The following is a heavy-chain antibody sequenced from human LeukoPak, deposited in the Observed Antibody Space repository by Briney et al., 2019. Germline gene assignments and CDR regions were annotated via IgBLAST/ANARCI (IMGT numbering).Heavy chain of an antibody. CDR1: GFTFSSCE. J-gene: IGHJ6*04. CDR3: AREGGDRGYYYYGMDV. V-gene: IGHV3-48*03. Sequence: GGSLRLSCAASGFTFSSCEMNWVRQAPGKGLEWVSYISSSGSTIYYADSVKGRFTISRDNAKNSLYLQMNSLRAEDTAVYYCAREGGDRGYYYYGMDVWGKGTTVTVSS. CDR2: ISSSGSTI. D-gene: IGHD2-21*01.